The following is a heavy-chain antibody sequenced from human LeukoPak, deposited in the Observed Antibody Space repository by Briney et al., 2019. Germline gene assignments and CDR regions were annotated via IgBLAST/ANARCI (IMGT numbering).Heavy chain of an antibody. Sequence: ASVRVSCKASGYTFTNYGISWVRLAPGQGLEWVGWISGYNGNTKYAQKLLGRVIMTTDTPTTTVYMELRSLRSDDTAVYYCARELGSGGSCRALDIWGQGTMVTVSS. D-gene: IGHD2-15*01. J-gene: IGHJ3*02. CDR1: GYTFTNYG. CDR3: ARELGSGGSCRALDI. CDR2: ISGYNGNT. V-gene: IGHV1-18*01.